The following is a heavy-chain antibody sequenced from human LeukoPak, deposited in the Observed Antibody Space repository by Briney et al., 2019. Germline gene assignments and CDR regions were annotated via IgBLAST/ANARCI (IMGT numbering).Heavy chain of an antibody. D-gene: IGHD2-2*01. J-gene: IGHJ4*02. V-gene: IGHV3-53*01. Sequence: GGSLRLSCAASGFTVSTNYMSWVRQAPGRGLEWVSVIYAGGTTYYADSVRGRFTISRDNSKNTLYLQMDSLRAGDTAVYYCAKRYCTSASCSCFDYWGQGTLVTVSS. CDR1: GFTVSTNY. CDR2: IYAGGTT. CDR3: AKRYCTSASCSCFDY.